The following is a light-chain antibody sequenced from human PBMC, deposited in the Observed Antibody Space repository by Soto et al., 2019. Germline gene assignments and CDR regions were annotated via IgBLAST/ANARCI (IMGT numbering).Light chain of an antibody. CDR3: AAWDDSLNGVE. Sequence: QSVLTQPPSASGTPGQRVTISCSGSSSSIGSNTVNWYQQLPGTAPKLLIYSNNQRPSGVPDRFSGSKSGTSASLAISGLQSEDEADYYCAAWDDSLNGVEFGGGTQLTVL. V-gene: IGLV1-44*01. J-gene: IGLJ2*01. CDR1: SSSIGSNT. CDR2: SNN.